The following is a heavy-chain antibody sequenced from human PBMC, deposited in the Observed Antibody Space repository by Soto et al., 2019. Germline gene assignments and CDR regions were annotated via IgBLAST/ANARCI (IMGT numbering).Heavy chain of an antibody. V-gene: IGHV4-61*01. CDR3: ARSTLEYYYGMDV. D-gene: IGHD3-3*01. J-gene: IGHJ6*02. CDR2: IFYSGDT. Sequence: QVQLQESGPGLVKPSETLSLTCTVSGGSVSSGSYYWNWIRQPPGKGLEWIGYIFYSGDTKYNPSLKSRVTISVDTSQNQFSLKLSSVTAADTAVYFGARSTLEYYYGMDVWGQGTTVTVSS. CDR1: GGSVSSGSYY.